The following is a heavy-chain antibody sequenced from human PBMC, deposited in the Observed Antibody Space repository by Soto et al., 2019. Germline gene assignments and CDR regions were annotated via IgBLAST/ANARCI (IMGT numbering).Heavy chain of an antibody. D-gene: IGHD2-21*01. CDR3: ARGLHSLFDY. CDR1: GFTFSNYG. Sequence: QVQRVESGGGVVQPWGSLRLSCAAYGFTFSNYGMHWVRQAPGKGLEWVAVIWYDGNNKYYADSVKGRFTISRDNSNNTLYVQMTSLRAEDTAVYYCARGLHSLFDYWGQGTLVTVSS. V-gene: IGHV3-33*01. J-gene: IGHJ4*02. CDR2: IWYDGNNK.